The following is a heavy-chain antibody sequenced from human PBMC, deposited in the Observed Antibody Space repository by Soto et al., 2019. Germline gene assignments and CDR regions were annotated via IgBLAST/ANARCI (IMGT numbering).Heavy chain of an antibody. CDR1: GFTFSSYW. CDR3: ARDFGGY. V-gene: IGHV3-7*05. Sequence: GGSLRLSCAASGFTFSSYWMSWVRQAPGKGLEWVANVKGDGGERYHVDSVKGRFTISRDNAKNSLYLQMNSLRAEDTATYYCARDFGGYWGQGTLVTVSS. CDR2: VKGDGGER. J-gene: IGHJ4*02. D-gene: IGHD2-15*01.